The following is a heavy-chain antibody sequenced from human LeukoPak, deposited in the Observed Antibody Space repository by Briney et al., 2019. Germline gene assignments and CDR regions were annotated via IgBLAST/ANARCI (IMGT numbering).Heavy chain of an antibody. CDR1: SDSFSLYY. V-gene: IGHV4-4*07. J-gene: IGHJ6*03. Sequence: SETLSLTCNVSSDSFSLYYWSWIRQPAGKGLEWIGRLHPNGGVNYNPSLRSRVTLSGDTSKKQVFLRLTAVTAADTAVYYCASKRGPGAARGDYYYYMDVWGKGTTVTVSS. D-gene: IGHD6-6*01. CDR2: LHPNGGV. CDR3: ASKRGPGAARGDYYYYMDV.